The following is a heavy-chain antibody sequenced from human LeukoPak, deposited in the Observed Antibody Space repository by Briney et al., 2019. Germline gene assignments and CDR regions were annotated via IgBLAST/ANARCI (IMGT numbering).Heavy chain of an antibody. Sequence: GESLKISCKGSGYSFTSYWIGWVRQMPGKGLEWMGIIYPGDSDTRYSPSFQGQVTISADKSISTAYLQWSSLKASDTAMYYCARPANRSHRKAYCGGDCHPTAFDIWGQGTMVTVSS. CDR1: GYSFTSYW. V-gene: IGHV5-51*01. CDR2: IYPGDSDT. J-gene: IGHJ3*02. CDR3: ARPANRSHRKAYCGGDCHPTAFDI. D-gene: IGHD2-21*01.